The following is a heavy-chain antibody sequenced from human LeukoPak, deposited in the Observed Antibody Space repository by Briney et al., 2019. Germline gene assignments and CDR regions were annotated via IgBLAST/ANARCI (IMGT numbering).Heavy chain of an antibody. CDR3: ARDNTYYYDSSGSKIDY. Sequence: SETLSLTCTVSGYSISSGYYWGWIRQPPGKGLEWIGSIYHSGSTYYNPSLKSRVTISVDTSKNQFSLKLSSVTAADTAVYYCARDNTYYYDSSGSKIDYWGQGTLVTVSS. CDR1: GYSISSGYY. V-gene: IGHV4-38-2*02. CDR2: IYHSGST. J-gene: IGHJ4*02. D-gene: IGHD3-22*01.